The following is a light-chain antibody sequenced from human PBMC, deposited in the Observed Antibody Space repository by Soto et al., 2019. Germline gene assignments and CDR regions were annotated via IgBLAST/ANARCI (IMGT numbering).Light chain of an antibody. CDR3: SSYTSSSTLV. V-gene: IGLV2-14*01. CDR1: ISDVGGYNY. Sequence: QSALTQPASVSGSPGQSITISCTGTISDVGGYNYVSWYQQYPGKAPKLIIYDVNNRPSGVSNRFSGSKSGNTASLTISGLQAEDEADYYCSSYTSSSTLVFGTGTKLTVL. J-gene: IGLJ1*01. CDR2: DVN.